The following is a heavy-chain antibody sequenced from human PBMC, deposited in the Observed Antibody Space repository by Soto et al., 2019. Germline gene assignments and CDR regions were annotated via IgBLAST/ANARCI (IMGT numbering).Heavy chain of an antibody. J-gene: IGHJ5*02. CDR1: GGSISSSSYY. Sequence: QLQLRESGPGLVKPSETLSLTCTVSGGSISSSSYYWGWIRQPPGKGLEWIGSMYYSGSTHYNPSLKSRVTISVDTSKNQFSLKLSSVTAADTAVYYCARHHRSGFLPSGLNWFDPWGQGTLVTVSS. D-gene: IGHD3-10*01. V-gene: IGHV4-39*01. CDR3: ARHHRSGFLPSGLNWFDP. CDR2: MYYSGST.